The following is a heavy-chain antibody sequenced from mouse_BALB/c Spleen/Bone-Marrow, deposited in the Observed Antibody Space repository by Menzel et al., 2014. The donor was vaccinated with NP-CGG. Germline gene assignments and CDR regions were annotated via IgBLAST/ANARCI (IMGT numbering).Heavy chain of an antibody. CDR2: IDPSDSET. J-gene: IGHJ4*01. Sequence: QVQLQQSGAELVKPGPPVKLSCKASGYTFTSYWMTWVKQRPGRGLEWIGRIDPSDSETHYNQEFKDKATLTVDKSSSTAYIQLSSLISEDSAVYYCARALGDGYYYAMDYWGQGTPVTVSS. CDR3: ARALGDGYYYAMDY. D-gene: IGHD2-3*01. V-gene: IGHV1-69*02. CDR1: GYTFTSYW.